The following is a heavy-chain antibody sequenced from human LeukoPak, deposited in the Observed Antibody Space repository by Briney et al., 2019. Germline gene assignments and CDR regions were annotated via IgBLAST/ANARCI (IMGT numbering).Heavy chain of an antibody. J-gene: IGHJ4*02. CDR2: INHSGST. Sequence: PSETLSLTCAVYGGSFSGYYWSWIRQPPGKGLEWIGEINHSGSTNYNPSLKSRVTMSVDTSKNQFSLKLSSVTAADTAVYYCARASSWHAQEDYWGQGTLVTVSS. D-gene: IGHD6-13*01. CDR1: GGSFSGYY. CDR3: ARASSWHAQEDY. V-gene: IGHV4-34*01.